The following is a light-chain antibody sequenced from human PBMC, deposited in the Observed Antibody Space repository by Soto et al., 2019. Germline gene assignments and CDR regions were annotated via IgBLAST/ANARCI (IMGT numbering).Light chain of an antibody. J-gene: IGLJ2*01. CDR1: RSNIGAGYD. CDR2: GNS. V-gene: IGLV1-40*01. Sequence: QSVLTQPPSVSGAPGQRVTISCTGSRSNIGAGYDVHWYQQLPGTAPKLLIYGNSNRPSGVPDRFSGSKSGTSASLAITGLQAEDEAYYYCQSYDSSLSVVFGGGTKPDRP. CDR3: QSYDSSLSVV.